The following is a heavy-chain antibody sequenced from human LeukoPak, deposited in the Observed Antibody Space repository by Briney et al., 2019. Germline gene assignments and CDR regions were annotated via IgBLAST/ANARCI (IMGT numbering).Heavy chain of an antibody. CDR2: IHQNGNT. D-gene: IGHD3-22*01. Sequence: LSLTCSVAGVSVSSSYWGWIRQPPGKRLEWIGFIHQNGNTTYNPSLKSRVTMSVEPPKNQFSLQMRSGTAADTAVYYWARGYYDSSGYSNAFDIWGQGTMVAV. CDR3: ARGYYDSSGYSNAFDI. V-gene: IGHV4-59*02. CDR1: GVSVSSSY. J-gene: IGHJ3*02.